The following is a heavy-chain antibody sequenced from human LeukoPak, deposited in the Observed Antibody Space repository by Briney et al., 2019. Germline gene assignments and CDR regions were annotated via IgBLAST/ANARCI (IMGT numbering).Heavy chain of an antibody. CDR1: GGSISSGGYS. Sequence: SETLSLTCTVSGGSISSGGYSWSWIRQPPGKGLEWIGYIYYSGSTYYNPSLKSRVTISVDRSKNQFSLKLSSVTAADTAVYYCAREYGDYGLGYWGQGTLVTVSS. D-gene: IGHD4-17*01. CDR3: AREYGDYGLGY. V-gene: IGHV4-30-2*01. J-gene: IGHJ4*02. CDR2: IYYSGST.